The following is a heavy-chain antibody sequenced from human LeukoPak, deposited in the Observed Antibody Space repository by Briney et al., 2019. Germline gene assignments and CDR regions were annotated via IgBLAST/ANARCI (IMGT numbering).Heavy chain of an antibody. V-gene: IGHV3-23*01. Sequence: GGSLRLPCTPSGFKFFSYAMGWVRQAPGKGLEWVSAIGGAGINTYYADSVKGRFTISRDNSKNTLYLQMNSLRAEDTAVYYCARGIAVAGLDYWGQGTLVTVSS. CDR2: IGGAGINT. CDR3: ARGIAVAGLDY. J-gene: IGHJ4*02. D-gene: IGHD6-19*01. CDR1: GFKFFSYA.